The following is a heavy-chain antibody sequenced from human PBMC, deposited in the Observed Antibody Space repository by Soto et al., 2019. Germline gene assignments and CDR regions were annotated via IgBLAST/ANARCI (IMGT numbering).Heavy chain of an antibody. J-gene: IGHJ6*02. Sequence: NPSETLSLPCTLSGGSIRTNSDFLAWIRQPPGKGLEWIGTMYHSGSTYSNPSLKSRVTISVDTPKKQFSLKLTSVTAADTGVYYCARGSGAYYYYGMDVWGQGTTVTVSS. CDR2: MYHSGST. CDR1: GGSIRTNSDF. D-gene: IGHD3-10*01. CDR3: ARGSGAYYYYGMDV. V-gene: IGHV4-39*01.